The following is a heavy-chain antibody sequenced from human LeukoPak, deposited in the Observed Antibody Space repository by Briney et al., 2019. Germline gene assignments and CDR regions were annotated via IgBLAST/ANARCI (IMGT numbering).Heavy chain of an antibody. V-gene: IGHV3-23*01. D-gene: IGHD2-15*01. Sequence: GGSLRLSCAASGFTFSSYAMSWVRQAPGRGLEWVSAISGSGDSTYYADSVKGRFTISRDNSKNTLYLQMNSLRAEDTAVYYCAKAGAVVVVAAKYFDYWGQGTLVTVSS. CDR2: ISGSGDST. J-gene: IGHJ4*02. CDR1: GFTFSSYA. CDR3: AKAGAVVVVAAKYFDY.